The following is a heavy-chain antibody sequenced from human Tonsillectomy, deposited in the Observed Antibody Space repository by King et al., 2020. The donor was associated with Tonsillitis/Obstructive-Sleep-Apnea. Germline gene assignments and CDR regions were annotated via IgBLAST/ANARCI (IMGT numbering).Heavy chain of an antibody. D-gene: IGHD3-3*01. J-gene: IGHJ3*02. V-gene: IGHV3-7*01. Sequence: VQLVESGGGLAQPGGSLRVSCAASGFNFNTYWMTWVRQAPGKGLEWVANIKEDGSEKYYVDSVKGRFTISRDNAKNSLYLQMKSLRVEDTAVYYCARDRNDLWSAYHYDGLDIWGQGTMVTVSS. CDR2: IKEDGSEK. CDR3: ARDRNDLWSAYHYDGLDI. CDR1: GFNFNTYW.